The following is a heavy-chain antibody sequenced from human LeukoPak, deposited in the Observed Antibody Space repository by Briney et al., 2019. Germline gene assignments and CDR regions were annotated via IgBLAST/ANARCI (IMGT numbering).Heavy chain of an antibody. D-gene: IGHD6-13*01. CDR2: ISTYNGNT. J-gene: IGHJ4*02. CDR1: GYTFTNYG. CDR3: ARDLTIAAAGTYGY. Sequence: ASAKVSFKASGYTFTNYGVSWVRQAPGQGLEWMGWISTYNGNTNYAQKLQGRVTMTTDTSTSTAYMELRSLRSDDTAVYYCARDLTIAAAGTYGYWGQGTLVTVSS. V-gene: IGHV1-18*01.